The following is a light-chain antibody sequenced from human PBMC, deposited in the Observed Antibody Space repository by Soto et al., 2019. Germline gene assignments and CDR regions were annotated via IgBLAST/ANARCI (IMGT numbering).Light chain of an antibody. CDR2: GAF. Sequence: EIVLTQSPGTLSLSPGERATLSCRASQSGSSSYLAWYQQKPGQAPRLLIYGAFSRATGIPDRFRGSGSGTDFTLTISRLEPEDFAVYYCQQYGSSPYTFGQGTKLEIK. J-gene: IGKJ2*01. CDR3: QQYGSSPYT. CDR1: QSGSSSY. V-gene: IGKV3-20*01.